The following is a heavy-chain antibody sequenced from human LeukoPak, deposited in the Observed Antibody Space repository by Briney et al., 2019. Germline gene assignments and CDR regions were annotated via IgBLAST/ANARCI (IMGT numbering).Heavy chain of an antibody. V-gene: IGHV3-7*01. D-gene: IGHD5-18*01. CDR1: GFTFSNYW. CDR2: IKQNGTQK. CDR3: ARDRWGYSYGGD. J-gene: IGHJ4*02. Sequence: GGSLRLSCAASGFTFSNYWMSWVRQAPGKGLEWVANIKQNGTQKFYVDSVKGRFTISRDNAKNSLYLQMNSLRAEDTAVYYCARDRWGYSYGGDWGQGILVTVSS.